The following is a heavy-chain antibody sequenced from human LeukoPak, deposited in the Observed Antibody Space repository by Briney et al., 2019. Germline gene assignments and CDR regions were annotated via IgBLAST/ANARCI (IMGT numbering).Heavy chain of an antibody. CDR1: GFTFSNYG. V-gene: IGHV3-23*01. CDR2: VRGSGANT. D-gene: IGHD2-2*01. J-gene: IGHJ4*02. Sequence: GGSLRLSCAASGFTFSNYGMGWVRQTPGKGLGWLSSVRGSGANTYYADSVKGRFTISRDNYRDRIYLQMNSLRTDDTAVYYCARLQPLVIPAAKLGFDYWGQGTLVTVSS. CDR3: ARLQPLVIPAAKLGFDY.